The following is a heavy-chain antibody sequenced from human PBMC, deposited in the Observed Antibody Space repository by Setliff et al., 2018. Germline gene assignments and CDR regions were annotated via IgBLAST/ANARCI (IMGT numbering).Heavy chain of an antibody. CDR2: MYYSEIT. CDR3: ARGLAVNRFDP. V-gene: IGHV4-59*11. CDR1: GGSISTHY. Sequence: LSLTCAVSGGSISTHYWSWIRQPPGKGLEWVGYMYYSEITKYNPSLESRVTISVDTSKNQFSLNLTSVTAADTAVYYCARGLAVNRFDPWGQGTLVT. J-gene: IGHJ5*02. D-gene: IGHD3-16*01.